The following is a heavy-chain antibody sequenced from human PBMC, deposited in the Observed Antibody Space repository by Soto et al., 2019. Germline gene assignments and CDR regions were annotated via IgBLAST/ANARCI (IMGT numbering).Heavy chain of an antibody. CDR3: AREVGATGY. CDR2: ISDSSSTI. V-gene: IGHV3-48*04. CDR1: GFTFNSHT. D-gene: IGHD1-26*01. Sequence: GGSLRLSYVASGFTFNSHTMNWVRQAPGKGLEWLSYISDSSSTIYYADSVKGRFTISRDNAKNSLYLQMNSLRADDTAVYYCAREVGATGYWGQGTLVTVSS. J-gene: IGHJ4*02.